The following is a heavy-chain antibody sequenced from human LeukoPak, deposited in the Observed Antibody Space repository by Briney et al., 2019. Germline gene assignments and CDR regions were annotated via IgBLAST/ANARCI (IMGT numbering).Heavy chain of an antibody. J-gene: IGHJ4*02. CDR3: AKASWVSSTDAVR. CDR1: GFNFSSFD. CDR2: IRGSGET. Sequence: GGSLTLSCSASGFNFSSFDMSWVRQGPGRGLEWVSSIRGSGETFYPDSVKGRFTLSSDSSRNTLYFQLNNVRVEDTAIYYCAKASWVSSTDAVRWGQGTLVTVSS. D-gene: IGHD3-16*01. V-gene: IGHV3-23*01.